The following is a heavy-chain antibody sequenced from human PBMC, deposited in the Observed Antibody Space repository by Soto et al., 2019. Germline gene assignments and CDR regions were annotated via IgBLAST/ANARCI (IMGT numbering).Heavy chain of an antibody. J-gene: IGHJ4*02. D-gene: IGHD3-16*01. Sequence: ASVKVSCKASGGTFSSYAISWVRQAPGQGLEWMGGIIPIFGTANYAQKFQGRVTITADESTSTAYMELSSLRSEDTAVYYCARDARPQRWGSYPYRFHYWGQGTLVTVSS. CDR2: IIPIFGTA. V-gene: IGHV1-69*13. CDR1: GGTFSSYA. CDR3: ARDARPQRWGSYPYRFHY.